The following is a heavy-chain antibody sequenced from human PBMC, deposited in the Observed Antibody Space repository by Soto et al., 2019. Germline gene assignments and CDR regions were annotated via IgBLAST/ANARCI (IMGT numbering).Heavy chain of an antibody. V-gene: IGHV3-11*06. D-gene: IGHD5-18*01. CDR1: GFTFSDYY. Sequence: GGSLRLSCAASGFTFSDYYMSWIRQAPGKGLEWVSYISSSSSYTNYADSVKGRFTISRDNAKNSLYLQMNSLRAEDTAVYYCARIVDTAMGAPDYWGQGTLVTVSS. CDR3: ARIVDTAMGAPDY. CDR2: ISSSSSYT. J-gene: IGHJ4*02.